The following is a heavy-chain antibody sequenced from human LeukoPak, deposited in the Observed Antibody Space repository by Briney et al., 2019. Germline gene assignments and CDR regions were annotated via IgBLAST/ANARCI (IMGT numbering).Heavy chain of an antibody. Sequence: GASVKVSCKVFGYTLTELSMHWVRQAPGKGLEWMGGFDPEDGETIYAQKFQGRVTMTRNTSISTAYMELSSLRSEDTAVYYCARDKAGSSWEFDPWGQGTLVTVSS. CDR1: GYTLTELS. CDR3: ARDKAGSSWEFDP. V-gene: IGHV1-24*01. J-gene: IGHJ5*02. D-gene: IGHD6-13*01. CDR2: FDPEDGET.